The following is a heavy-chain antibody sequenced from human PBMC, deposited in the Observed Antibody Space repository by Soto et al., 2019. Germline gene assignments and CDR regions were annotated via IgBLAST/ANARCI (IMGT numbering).Heavy chain of an antibody. CDR1: GYTFTSYG. CDR2: ISAYNGNT. D-gene: IGHD4-17*01. V-gene: IGHV1-18*01. Sequence: QVQLVQSGAEVKKPGASVKVSCKASGYTFTSYGISWVRQAPGQGLEWMGWISAYNGNTNYAQKLQGRVTMTTDTSTSTADMERRSRRYDDTAVYYCASEGGDDYGGDTYYFVYWGKGNLVTVSS. CDR3: ASEGGDDYGGDTYYFVY. J-gene: IGHJ4*02.